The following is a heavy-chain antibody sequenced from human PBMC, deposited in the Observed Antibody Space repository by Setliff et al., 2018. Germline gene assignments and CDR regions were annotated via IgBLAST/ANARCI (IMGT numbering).Heavy chain of an antibody. J-gene: IGHJ6*03. CDR1: GGSISGYY. V-gene: IGHV4-59*08. Sequence: SETLSLTCNVSGGSISGYYWSWIRQPPGKGLEWIGNIYSSGSIKYNPSLRSRVTISVDTVKNQFSLRLSSLTAADTAVYYCARAPDSGTYYNLYPYYNDVWGKGAAVTVSS. CDR3: ARAPDSGTYYNLYPYYNDV. D-gene: IGHD1-26*01. CDR2: IYSSGSI.